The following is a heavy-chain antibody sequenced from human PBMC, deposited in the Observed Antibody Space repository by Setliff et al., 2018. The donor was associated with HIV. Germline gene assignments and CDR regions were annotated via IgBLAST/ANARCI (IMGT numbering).Heavy chain of an antibody. D-gene: IGHD2-21*02. Sequence: SETLSLTCTVSGGSISSGSYYWGWIRQPPGKGLEWIGSIYFSGTTYYSPPLESRVTISVDTSKNQFSLKLTSVTAADTAVYYCGRLSETAMASFDSWSQGILVTVSS. CDR1: GGSISSGSYY. CDR2: IYFSGTT. J-gene: IGHJ4*02. V-gene: IGHV4-39*01. CDR3: GRLSETAMASFDS.